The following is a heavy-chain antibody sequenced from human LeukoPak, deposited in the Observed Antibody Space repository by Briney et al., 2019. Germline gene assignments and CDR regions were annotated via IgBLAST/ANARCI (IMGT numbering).Heavy chain of an antibody. J-gene: IGHJ5*02. CDR2: IIPIFGTA. CDR1: GGTFSSYA. V-gene: IGHV1-69*13. CDR3: ARDLMVRGVMPYNWFDP. Sequence: ASVKVSCKASGGTFSSYAISWVRQAPGQGLEWMGGIIPIFGTANYAQKFQGRVTITADESTSTAYMELSSLRSEDTAVYYCARDLMVRGVMPYNWFDPWGQGTLVTVSS. D-gene: IGHD3-10*01.